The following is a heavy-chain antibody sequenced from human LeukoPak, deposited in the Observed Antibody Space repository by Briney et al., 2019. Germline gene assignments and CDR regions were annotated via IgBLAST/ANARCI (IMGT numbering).Heavy chain of an antibody. J-gene: IGHJ4*02. D-gene: IGHD3-10*01. V-gene: IGHV3-9*01. CDR3: AKDMAGSGSYYRGGFDY. Sequence: PGGSLRLSCAASGFTFDDYAMHWVRQAPGKGLEWVSGISWNSGSIGYADSVKGRFTISRDNAKNSLYLQMNSLRAEDAALYYCAKDMAGSGSYYRGGFDYWGQGTLVTVSS. CDR1: GFTFDDYA. CDR2: ISWNSGSI.